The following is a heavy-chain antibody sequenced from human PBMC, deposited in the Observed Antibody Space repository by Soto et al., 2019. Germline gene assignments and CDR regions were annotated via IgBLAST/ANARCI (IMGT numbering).Heavy chain of an antibody. Sequence: SETLSLTCTVSGGSISSSSYYWGWIRQPPGKGLEWIGSIYYSGSTYYNPSLKSRVTISVDTSKNQFSLKLSSVTAADTAVYYCARGNGYDFWSGQTYYYYGMDVWGQGTTVTVSS. CDR2: IYYSGST. CDR3: ARGNGYDFWSGQTYYYYGMDV. V-gene: IGHV4-39*01. D-gene: IGHD3-3*01. J-gene: IGHJ6*02. CDR1: GGSISSSSYY.